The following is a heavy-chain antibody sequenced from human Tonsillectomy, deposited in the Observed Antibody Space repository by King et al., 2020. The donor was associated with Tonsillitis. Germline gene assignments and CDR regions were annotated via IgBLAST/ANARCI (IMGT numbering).Heavy chain of an antibody. D-gene: IGHD3-10*01. CDR3: ARDRQGFSSSGFDY. J-gene: IGHJ4*02. Sequence: VQLVESEGGVVQPGRSLTLSCSASEFSFSNYGMHWVRQAPGKGLEWVAVIWYDGSNKYYADSAKGRFTISRDNSKKMLYLQMNSLRGEDTAVYYCARDRQGFSSSGFDYWGQGTLVTVSS. CDR2: IWYDGSNK. CDR1: EFSFSNYG. V-gene: IGHV3-33*01.